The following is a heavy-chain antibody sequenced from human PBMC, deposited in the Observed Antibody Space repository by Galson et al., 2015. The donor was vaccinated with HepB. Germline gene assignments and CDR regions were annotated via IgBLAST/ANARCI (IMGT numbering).Heavy chain of an antibody. CDR2: ISGSGGST. J-gene: IGHJ4*02. CDR1: GFTFSSYA. CDR3: AKAMTHYDFWSGPFDY. V-gene: IGHV3-23*01. Sequence: SLRLSCAASGFTFSSYAMSWVRQAPGKGLEWVSAISGSGGSTYYADSVKGRFTISRDNSKNTLYLQMNSLRAEDTAVYYCAKAMTHYDFWSGPFDYWGQGTLVTVSS. D-gene: IGHD3-3*01.